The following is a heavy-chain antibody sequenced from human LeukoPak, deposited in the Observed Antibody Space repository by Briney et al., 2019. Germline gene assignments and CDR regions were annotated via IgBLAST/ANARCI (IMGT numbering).Heavy chain of an antibody. V-gene: IGHV1-2*02. CDR3: ARANFLYCSSSTCLFDY. J-gene: IGHJ4*02. Sequence: AAVPVSCQCSLYTFTDWYMHWVGQAPGHGFEWMGGINTNDGDTKYVQRFQGRVTMTRDTSISTAHMEVSRLRSDDTAVYYCARANFLYCSSSTCLFDYWGQGTLVTVSS. CDR2: INTNDGDT. D-gene: IGHD2-2*01. CDR1: LYTFTDWY.